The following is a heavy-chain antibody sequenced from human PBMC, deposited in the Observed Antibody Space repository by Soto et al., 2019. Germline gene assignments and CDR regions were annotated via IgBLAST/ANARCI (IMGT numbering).Heavy chain of an antibody. CDR3: ARGLNSGWYSSYFDY. CDR2: IYYSGST. J-gene: IGHJ4*02. Sequence: PSETLSLTCTVSGGSISSSSYYWGWIRQPPGKGLEWIGSIYYSGSTYYNPSLKSRVTISVDTSKNQFSLKLSSMTAADTAVYYCARGLNSGWYSSYFDYWGQGTLVTVSS. CDR1: GGSISSSSYY. D-gene: IGHD6-19*01. V-gene: IGHV4-39*07.